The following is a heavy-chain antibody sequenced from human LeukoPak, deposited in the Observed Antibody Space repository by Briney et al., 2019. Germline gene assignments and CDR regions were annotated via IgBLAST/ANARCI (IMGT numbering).Heavy chain of an antibody. D-gene: IGHD6-19*01. Sequence: SESLSLSCAVYGGSFSGYYWSWIRQPPGKGLEWIGEINHSGSTKYNPYIKSGGTITVDATKNNISFMLICVTAADTAVYYCAGYGPPGRQWLVRVFDYWGQGTLVTVSS. CDR3: AGYGPPGRQWLVRVFDY. V-gene: IGHV4-34*01. J-gene: IGHJ4*02. CDR1: GGSFSGYY. CDR2: INHSGST.